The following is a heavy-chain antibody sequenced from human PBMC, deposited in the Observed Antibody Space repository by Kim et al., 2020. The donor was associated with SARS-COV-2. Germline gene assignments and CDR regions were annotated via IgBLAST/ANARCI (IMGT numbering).Heavy chain of an antibody. CDR3: AKRDSGSSRYFDY. V-gene: IGHV3-9*01. CDR2: ISSNSDTT. Sequence: GGSLRLSCAASGFTFGNYAMHWVRQAPGKGLEWVSGISSNSDTTGYADSVKGRFTISRDNAKNSLYLQVNSLRPEDTALYYCAKRDSGSSRYFDYWGQGTLLTVPS. CDR1: GFTFGNYA. D-gene: IGHD1-26*01. J-gene: IGHJ4*02.